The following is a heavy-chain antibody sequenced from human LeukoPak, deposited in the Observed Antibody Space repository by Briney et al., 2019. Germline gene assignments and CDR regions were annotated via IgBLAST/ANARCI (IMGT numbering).Heavy chain of an antibody. CDR3: AGRNYYDSSGYYYEYFQH. CDR2: ISSSGSTI. V-gene: IGHV3-48*04. D-gene: IGHD3-22*01. CDR1: GFTFSSYS. Sequence: PGGSLRLSCAASGFTFSSYSMNWVRQALGKGLEWVSYISSSGSTIYYADSVKGRFTISRDNAKNSLYLQMNSLRAEDTAVYYCAGRNYYDSSGYYYEYFQHWGQGTLVTVSS. J-gene: IGHJ1*01.